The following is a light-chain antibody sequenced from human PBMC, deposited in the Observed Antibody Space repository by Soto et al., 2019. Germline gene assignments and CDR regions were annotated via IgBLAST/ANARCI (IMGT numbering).Light chain of an antibody. Sequence: QSVLTQPASVSGSPGQSIAISCTGTSSDVGSSNLLSWYQQYPGKAPKLIIYEGNRRPSGISGRFSGSMSGNTASLTISGLQAEDEAEYYCCSFAHAYTSYVFGTGTKVTVL. V-gene: IGLV2-23*01. J-gene: IGLJ1*01. CDR2: EGN. CDR1: SSDVGSSNL. CDR3: CSFAHAYTSYV.